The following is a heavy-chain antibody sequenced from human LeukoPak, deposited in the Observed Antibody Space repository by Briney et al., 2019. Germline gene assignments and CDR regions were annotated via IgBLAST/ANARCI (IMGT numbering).Heavy chain of an antibody. V-gene: IGHV4-34*01. J-gene: IGHJ4*02. CDR2: INHSGST. CDR1: GGSFSGYY. D-gene: IGHD6-13*01. CDR3: ARANSSSWYSY. Sequence: SETLSLTCAVYGGSFSGYYWSWIRQPPGKGLEWIGEINHSGSTNYNPSLKSRVTISVDTSKNQFSLKLSSVTAADTAVYCCARANSSSWYSYWGQGTLVTVSS.